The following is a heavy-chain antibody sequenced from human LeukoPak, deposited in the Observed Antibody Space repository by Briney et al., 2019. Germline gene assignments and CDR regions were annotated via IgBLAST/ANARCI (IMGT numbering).Heavy chain of an antibody. D-gene: IGHD6-13*01. CDR1: GYTFTSYC. CDR2: INPSGGST. V-gene: IGHV1-46*01. Sequence: ASVKVSCKASGYTFTSYCMHWVRQAPGQGLEWMGIINPSGGSTSYAQKFQGRVTMTRDTSTSTVYMELSSLRSEDTAVYYCARDGKVAAAGDYWGQGTLVTVSS. CDR3: ARDGKVAAAGDY. J-gene: IGHJ4*02.